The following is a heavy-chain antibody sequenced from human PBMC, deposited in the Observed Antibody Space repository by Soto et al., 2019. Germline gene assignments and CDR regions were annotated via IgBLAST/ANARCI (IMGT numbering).Heavy chain of an antibody. J-gene: IGHJ4*02. CDR2: IYSSGST. Sequence: PSETLSLTCTVSGGSISGYYWRWIRQPPGKGLQWIGYIYSSGSTNYNPSLKSRVTISVDKSKNQFSLNLSSVTAADTAVYYCARQRRDFDYWGQGSLVTVSS. CDR1: GGSISGYY. CDR3: ARQRRDFDY. V-gene: IGHV4-59*08.